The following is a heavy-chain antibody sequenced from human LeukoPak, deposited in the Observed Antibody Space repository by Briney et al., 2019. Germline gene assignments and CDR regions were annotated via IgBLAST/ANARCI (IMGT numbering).Heavy chain of an antibody. Sequence: ASVKVSCKASGYTFTSYYMHWVRQAPGQGLEWMGIINPSGGSTSYAQKFQGRVTMTGDTSTGTVYMELSSLRSEDTAVYYCAGGRSGSYRWFDPWGQGTLVTVSS. CDR2: INPSGGST. J-gene: IGHJ5*02. D-gene: IGHD3-10*01. V-gene: IGHV1-46*01. CDR3: AGGRSGSYRWFDP. CDR1: GYTFTSYY.